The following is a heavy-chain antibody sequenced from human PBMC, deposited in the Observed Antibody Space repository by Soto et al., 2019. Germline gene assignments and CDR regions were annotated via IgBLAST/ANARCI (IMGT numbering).Heavy chain of an antibody. CDR2: IYYSGST. V-gene: IGHV4-59*01. CDR3: ARDRRNSRSFDY. Sequence: TLSLTCTVSGGSISSYYWSWIRQPPGKGLEWIGYIYYSGSTNYNPPLKSRVTISVDTSKNQFSLKLSSVTAADTAVYYCARDRRNSRSFDYWGQGTLVTVSS. D-gene: IGHD6-13*01. J-gene: IGHJ4*02. CDR1: GGSISSYY.